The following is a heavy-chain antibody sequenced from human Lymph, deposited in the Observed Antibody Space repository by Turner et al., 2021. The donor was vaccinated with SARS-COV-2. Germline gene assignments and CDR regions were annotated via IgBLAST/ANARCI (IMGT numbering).Heavy chain of an antibody. CDR1: GFTVSSND. CDR2: IYIGGTT. CDR3: ARDLGPLAFDI. Sequence: EVQLVETGGGLIQPGGSLRLSGAASGFTVSSNDMSWVRQAPGKGLELVSVIYIGGTTYYADSVKGRFTISRDNSKNTLYLQMNSLRAEDTAVYYGARDLGPLAFDIWGQGTMVTVSS. J-gene: IGHJ3*02. V-gene: IGHV3-53*02.